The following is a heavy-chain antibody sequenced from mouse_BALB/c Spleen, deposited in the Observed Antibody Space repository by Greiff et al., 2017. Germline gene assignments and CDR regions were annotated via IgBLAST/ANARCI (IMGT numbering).Heavy chain of an antibody. CDR2: IWRGGSI. V-gene: IGHV2-5-1*01. CDR3: AKTGGDYAMDY. Sequence: QVQLQQSGPSLVQPSQSLSMTCTVSGFSLTNYGVHWVRQSPGKGLEWLGVIWRGGSIDYNAAFMSRLSITKDNSKSQVFFKMNSLQADDTAIYYCAKTGGDYAMDYWGQGTSVTVSS. CDR1: GFSLTNYG. J-gene: IGHJ4*01.